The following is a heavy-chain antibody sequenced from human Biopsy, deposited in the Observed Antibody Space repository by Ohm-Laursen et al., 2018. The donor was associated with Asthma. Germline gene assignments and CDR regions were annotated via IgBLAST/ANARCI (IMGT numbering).Heavy chain of an antibody. D-gene: IGHD2-15*01. CDR1: GGSINIGDYY. V-gene: IGHV4-31*02. CDR3: ARLADCSGGACYSYGWFDP. Sequence: SQTLSLTCTVSGGSINIGDYYWSWIRQHPVKGLEWIGHIYYSGSTYYNPSLKSRVSISLDTSKNQFSLRLTSVTPADTAVYYCARLADCSGGACYSYGWFDPWGQGTRVTVSS. CDR2: IYYSGST. J-gene: IGHJ5*02.